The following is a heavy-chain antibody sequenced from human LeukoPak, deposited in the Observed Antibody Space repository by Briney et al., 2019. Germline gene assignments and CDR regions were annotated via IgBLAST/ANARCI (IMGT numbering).Heavy chain of an antibody. CDR2: ISGGGGTI. J-gene: IGHJ4*02. CDR3: ARQAALTHSHFDY. V-gene: IGHV3-48*01. CDR1: GFTFSAYS. D-gene: IGHD2-15*01. Sequence: GGSLRLSCAASGFTFSAYSMNWVRQAPGKGLEWVSYISGGGGTIYYADSVKGRFTISRDNAKNSLFLQMDSLRAEDTAVYYCARQAALTHSHFDYWGQGTLVTVSS.